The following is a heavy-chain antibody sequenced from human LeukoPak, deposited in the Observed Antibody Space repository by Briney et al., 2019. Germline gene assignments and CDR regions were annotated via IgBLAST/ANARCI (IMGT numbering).Heavy chain of an antibody. CDR3: AKDSGYDFWSGYSSLGPYYYYGMDV. CDR1: GFTFDDYA. J-gene: IGHJ6*02. CDR2: ISWNSGSI. Sequence: PGGSLRLSCAASGFTFDDYAMPWVRQAPGKGLEWVSGISWNSGSIGYADSVKGRFTISRDNAKNSLYLQMNSLRAEDTALYYCAKDSGYDFWSGYSSLGPYYYYGMDVWGQGTTVTVSS. D-gene: IGHD3-3*01. V-gene: IGHV3-9*01.